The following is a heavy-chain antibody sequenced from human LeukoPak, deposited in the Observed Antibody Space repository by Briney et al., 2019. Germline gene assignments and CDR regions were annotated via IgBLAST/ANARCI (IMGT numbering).Heavy chain of an antibody. CDR3: ARGIWRITISGVGPDAFDI. D-gene: IGHD3-3*01. Sequence: SETLSLTCTVSGGSISSYYWSWLRQPPGKGLEWIGYIYYSGSTNYNPSLKSRVTISVDTSKNQFSLKLSSVTAADTAVYYCARGIWRITISGVGPDAFDIWGQGTMVTVSS. J-gene: IGHJ3*02. V-gene: IGHV4-59*12. CDR2: IYYSGST. CDR1: GGSISSYY.